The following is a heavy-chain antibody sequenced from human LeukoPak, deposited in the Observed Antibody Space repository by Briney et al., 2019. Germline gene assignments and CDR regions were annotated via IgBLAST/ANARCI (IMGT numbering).Heavy chain of an antibody. CDR2: INPNSGAT. CDR3: ARGEYAISGYRNDAFDI. Sequence: EASVKVSCKASGYTFTDYYMHWVRQAPGQRLEWMGWINPNSGATKYAQKFQGRVTMTRDTSISTAYMELSRLTSDDTAVYYCARGEYAISGYRNDAFDIWGQGTMVTVSS. CDR1: GYTFTDYY. D-gene: IGHD3-22*01. J-gene: IGHJ3*02. V-gene: IGHV1-2*02.